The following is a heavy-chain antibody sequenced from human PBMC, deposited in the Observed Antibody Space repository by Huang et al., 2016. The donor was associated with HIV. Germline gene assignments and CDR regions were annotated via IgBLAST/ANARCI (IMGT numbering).Heavy chain of an antibody. CDR2: IYYSGST. J-gene: IGHJ4*02. CDR3: ARHWGVIAAAVDY. Sequence: QLQLQESGPGLVKPSETLSLTCTVSGGSISSSSYYWGWIRQPPGRGLEWIGSIYYSGSTYFNPSLKSRVTMSVDTSKNQFSLKLSSVTAADTAVYYCARHWGVIAAAVDYWGQGTLVTVSS. D-gene: IGHD6-13*01. CDR1: GGSISSSSYY. V-gene: IGHV4-39*01.